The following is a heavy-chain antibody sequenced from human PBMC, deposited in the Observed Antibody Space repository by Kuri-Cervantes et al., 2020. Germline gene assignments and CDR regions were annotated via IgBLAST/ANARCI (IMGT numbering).Heavy chain of an antibody. Sequence: SETLSLTCTVTGGSISRNDYYWGWLRQPPGKGLEWIGGLHYGGSTYYNPSLQSRVTISVDTSKNQFSLKLNSVTAADTAVYYYARDGPAGSYDYWGQGTLVTVSS. J-gene: IGHJ4*02. V-gene: IGHV4-39*07. CDR3: ARDGPAGSYDY. D-gene: IGHD1-26*01. CDR1: GGSISRNDYY. CDR2: LHYGGST.